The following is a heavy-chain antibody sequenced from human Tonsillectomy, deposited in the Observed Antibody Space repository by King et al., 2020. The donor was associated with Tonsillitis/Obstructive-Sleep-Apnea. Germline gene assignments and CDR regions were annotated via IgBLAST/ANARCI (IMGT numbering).Heavy chain of an antibody. V-gene: IGHV3-23*04. CDR1: GFTFSSYA. CDR3: AKDWGDIAARPRHFEY. CDR2: ISGSGGST. J-gene: IGHJ4*02. D-gene: IGHD6-6*01. Sequence: EVQLVESGGGLVQPGGSLRLSCAASGFTFSSYAMSWVRQAPGKGLEWVSAISGSGGSTYYADSVKGRFTISRDNSKNTLYLQMNSLRAEDTAVYYCAKDWGDIAARPRHFEYWGQGTLVTVSS.